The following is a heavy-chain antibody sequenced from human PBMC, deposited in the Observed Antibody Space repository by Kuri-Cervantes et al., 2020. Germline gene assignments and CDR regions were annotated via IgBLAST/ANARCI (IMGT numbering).Heavy chain of an antibody. J-gene: IGHJ4*02. D-gene: IGHD6-13*01. CDR3: ARRDGSTWYYFDY. Sequence: GGSLRLSCAASGFTFSNAWMSWVRQAPGKGLEWVSVISGSGGTTYYADSVKGRFTISRDNSKDTLYLQVNSLRAEDTAVYYCARRDGSTWYYFDYWGQGTLVTVSS. V-gene: IGHV3-23*01. CDR2: ISGSGGTT. CDR1: GFTFSNAW.